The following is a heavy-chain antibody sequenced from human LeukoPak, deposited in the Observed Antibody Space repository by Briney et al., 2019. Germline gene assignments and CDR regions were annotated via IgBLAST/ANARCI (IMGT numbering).Heavy chain of an antibody. V-gene: IGHV4-59*01. CDR2: LYYSGAT. CDR1: GDSISRDY. J-gene: IGHJ3*01. Sequence: TSETLSLTCTVSGDSISRDYWSWIRQPPGKGLEWIGWLYYSGATSYNPSLKSRVTLSVDTSRNQFSLNLNSVTAADTAVYYCARYGSNSGWKSFDVWGHGTMVTVSS. CDR3: ARYGSNSGWKSFDV. D-gene: IGHD6-25*01.